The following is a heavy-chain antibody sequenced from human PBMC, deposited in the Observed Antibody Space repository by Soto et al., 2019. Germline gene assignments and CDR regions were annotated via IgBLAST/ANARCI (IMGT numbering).Heavy chain of an antibody. CDR1: GGSISSSSYY. D-gene: IGHD2-15*01. CDR2: IYYSGST. J-gene: IGHJ4*02. CDR3: ARGGGSCQRAGRVGDCYDIIDY. V-gene: IGHV4-39*01. Sequence: QLQLQESGPGLVKPSETLSLTCTVSGGSISSSSYYWGWIRQPPGKGLEWIGSIYYSGSTYYNPSLKSRVTTSVDTSKNQFSLKLSSAAAADTAVYYCARGGGSCQRAGRVGDCYDIIDYWGQGTLVTFSS.